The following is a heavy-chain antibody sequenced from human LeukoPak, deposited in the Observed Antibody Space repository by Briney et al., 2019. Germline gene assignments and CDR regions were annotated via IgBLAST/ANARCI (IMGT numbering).Heavy chain of an antibody. D-gene: IGHD6-13*01. CDR1: DFTVSSNY. V-gene: IGHV3-66*02. CDR3: ARVEQLALDY. CDR2: IYSAGGT. Sequence: WGSLRLSCAASDFTVSSNYINWVRQAPGKGLEWVAVIYSAGGTYFADSVKGRFTISRDYSKNTVYLQMNTLRAEDTAVYYCARVEQLALDYWGQGTLVTVSS. J-gene: IGHJ4*02.